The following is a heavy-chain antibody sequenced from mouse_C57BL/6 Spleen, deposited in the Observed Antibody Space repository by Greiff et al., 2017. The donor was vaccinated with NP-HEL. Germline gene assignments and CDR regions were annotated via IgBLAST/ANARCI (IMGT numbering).Heavy chain of an antibody. V-gene: IGHV2-3*01. CDR2: IWGDGST. CDR3: AKGTVVATDYAMDY. D-gene: IGHD1-1*01. J-gene: IGHJ4*01. Sequence: VQLVESGPGLVAPSQSLSITCTVSGFSFTSYGVSWVRQPPGKGLEWLGVIWGDGSTNYHSALISRLSISKDNSKSQVFLKLNRLQTDDTATYYCAKGTVVATDYAMDYWGQGTSVTVSS. CDR1: GFSFTSYG.